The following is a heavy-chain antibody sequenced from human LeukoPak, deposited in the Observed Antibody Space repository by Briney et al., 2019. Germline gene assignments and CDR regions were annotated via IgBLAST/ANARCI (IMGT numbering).Heavy chain of an antibody. J-gene: IGHJ4*02. CDR1: GFTFSSSA. D-gene: IGHD5-12*01. Sequence: SVKVSCKASGFTFSSSAMQWVRQSRGQRLEWIGWIVVGSGNTKYAQKFQERVTISRDMSTSTAYMELSSLRSEGTAVYYCAAGAVDIVATTGWDYWGQGTLVTVSS. CDR2: IVVGSGNT. CDR3: AAGAVDIVATTGWDY. V-gene: IGHV1-58*02.